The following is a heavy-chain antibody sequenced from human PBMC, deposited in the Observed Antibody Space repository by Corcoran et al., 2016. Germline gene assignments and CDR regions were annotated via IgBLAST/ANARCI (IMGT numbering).Heavy chain of an antibody. CDR1: GCTFTSFG. J-gene: IGHJ4*02. CDR2: ISAYNGNP. V-gene: IGHV1-18*01. CDR3: TRDLGEMAPRFFDY. D-gene: IGHD2-21*01. Sequence: QVQLVQSGAEVKKPGASVKVSCKASGCTFTSFGISWVRQDPGRGLEWMGWISAYNGNPNSAQNLQGRVTMTNDTSTSTAYMELRRLRDDDTAGYYCTRDLGEMAPRFFDYWGQGTRVTGSS.